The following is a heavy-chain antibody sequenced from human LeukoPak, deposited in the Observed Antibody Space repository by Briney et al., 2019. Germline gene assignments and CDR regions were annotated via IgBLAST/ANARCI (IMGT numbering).Heavy chain of an antibody. V-gene: IGHV3-11*01. CDR1: GFTFRDHY. D-gene: IGHD4-17*01. CDR3: ARVPDYCDPE. J-gene: IGHJ4*02. CDR2: ITSSGSTT. Sequence: GGSLRLSCVASGFTFRDHYMSWFRLSPGKGLEWLSYITSSGSTTDYADSVKGRFTISRYNAKNSMFLQMNSLRPDDTAVHYCARVPDYCDPEWGQGTLVTVSS.